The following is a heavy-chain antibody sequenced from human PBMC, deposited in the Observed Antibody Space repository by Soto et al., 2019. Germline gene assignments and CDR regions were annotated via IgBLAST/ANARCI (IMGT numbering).Heavy chain of an antibody. V-gene: IGHV1-69*13. J-gene: IGHJ3*02. CDR3: ARDLVKSYYYGSGSYAAFDI. CDR1: GGTFSSYA. Sequence: SVKVSCKASGGTFSSYAISWVRQAPGQGLEWMGGIIPIFGTANYAQKFQGRVTITADESTSTAYVELSSLRSEDTAVYYCARDLVKSYYYGSGSYAAFDIWGQGTMVTVSS. CDR2: IIPIFGTA. D-gene: IGHD3-10*01.